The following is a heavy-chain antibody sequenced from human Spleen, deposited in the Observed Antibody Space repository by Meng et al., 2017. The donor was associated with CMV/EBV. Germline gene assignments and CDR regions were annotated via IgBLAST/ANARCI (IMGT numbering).Heavy chain of an antibody. V-gene: IGHV3-11*01. CDR3: ARDTGGSGYYPRAFNI. CDR1: GFTFSDYY. J-gene: IGHJ3*02. Sequence: GGSLRLSCAASGFTFSDYYMTWIRQAPGKGLECVSYISSSGSTIYYADSVKGRVTISRDNANNSLYLQLNGLRAEDTTVYYCARDTGGSGYYPRAFNIWGQGTMVTVSS. D-gene: IGHD3-22*01. CDR2: ISSSGSTI.